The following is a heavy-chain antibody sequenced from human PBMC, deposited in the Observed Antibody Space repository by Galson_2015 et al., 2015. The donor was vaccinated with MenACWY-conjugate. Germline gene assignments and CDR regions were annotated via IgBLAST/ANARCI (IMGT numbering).Heavy chain of an antibody. J-gene: IGHJ4*02. Sequence: SLRLSCAASGFTFSGHPMSWVRQAPGTGLEWVSTFGSSGAPYHAASVQGRVTISRDNSKNTLYLQMNSLRADDTAICYCAKFFGSGSYSAVYFDYWGQGTLVTVSS. CDR2: FGSSGAP. V-gene: IGHV3-23*01. CDR3: AKFFGSGSYSAVYFDY. CDR1: GFTFSGHP. D-gene: IGHD3-10*01.